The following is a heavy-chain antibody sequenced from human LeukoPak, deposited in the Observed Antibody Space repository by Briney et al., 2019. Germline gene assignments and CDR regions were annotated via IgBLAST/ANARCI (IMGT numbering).Heavy chain of an antibody. D-gene: IGHD1-26*01. V-gene: IGHV3-43*02. Sequence: PGGSLRLSCAASGFTFSSYAMSWVRQAPGKGLEWVSLISGDGGSTYYADSVKGRFTISRDNSKNSLYLQMNSLRTEDTALYYCAKDMPRVGAEDYWGQGTLVTVSS. CDR2: ISGDGGST. CDR1: GFTFSSYA. J-gene: IGHJ4*02. CDR3: AKDMPRVGAEDY.